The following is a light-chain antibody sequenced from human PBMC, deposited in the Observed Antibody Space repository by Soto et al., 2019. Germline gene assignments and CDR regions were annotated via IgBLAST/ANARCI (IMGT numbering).Light chain of an antibody. Sequence: DIQMTQSPSTLSASVGDRVTITCRASQSISSWLAWYQQKPGKAPKLLIYAASSLRSGVPSRFSGSGSGTEFTLTITSLQPDDFATYYCQQYNSYWTFGQGTKVDIK. J-gene: IGKJ1*01. CDR3: QQYNSYWT. CDR1: QSISSW. CDR2: AAS. V-gene: IGKV1-5*03.